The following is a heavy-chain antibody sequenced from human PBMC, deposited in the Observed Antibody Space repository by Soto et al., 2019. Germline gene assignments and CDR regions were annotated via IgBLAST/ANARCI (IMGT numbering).Heavy chain of an antibody. CDR1: GFSLSTSGMR. Sequence: ESGPTLVNPTQTLTLTCTSSGFSLSTSGMRVSWIRQPPGKALEWLAHIDWDDDKFYNTSLKTRLTISKDTSKNQVVLTMTNMDPVDTATYYCARIGYHFAMDVWGQGTTVTVSS. J-gene: IGHJ6*02. V-gene: IGHV2-70*04. CDR3: ARIGYHFAMDV. CDR2: IDWDDDK.